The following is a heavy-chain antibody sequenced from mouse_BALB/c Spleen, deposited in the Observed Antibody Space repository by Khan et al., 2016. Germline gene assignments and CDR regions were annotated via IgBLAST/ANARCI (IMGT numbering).Heavy chain of an antibody. D-gene: IGHD2-1*01. CDR2: VNPYNGGT. J-gene: IGHJ3*01. CDR1: GYTFTDYY. CDR3: ANMVTTSY. Sequence: VRLQQSGPELVKPGASVKMSCKASGYTFTDYYMDWVKQSHGESFEWIGRVNPYNGGTSYNQKFKGKATLTVDKSSSTAYMELNSLTSEDSAVYYGANMVTTSYWGQGTLVTVSA. V-gene: IGHV1-19*01.